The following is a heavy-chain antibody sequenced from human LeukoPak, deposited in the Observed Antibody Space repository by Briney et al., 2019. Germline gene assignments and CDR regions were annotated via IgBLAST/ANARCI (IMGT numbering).Heavy chain of an antibody. V-gene: IGHV3-30*03. CDR1: GFTFSSYG. J-gene: IGHJ3*02. Sequence: GGSLRLSCAASGFTFSSYGMHWVRQAPGKGLEWVAVISYDGSNKYYADSVKGRFTISRDNSKNTLYLQMNSLRAEDTAVYYCARGAMGILTGSTHDAFDIWGQGTMVTVSS. D-gene: IGHD3-9*01. CDR3: ARGAMGILTGSTHDAFDI. CDR2: ISYDGSNK.